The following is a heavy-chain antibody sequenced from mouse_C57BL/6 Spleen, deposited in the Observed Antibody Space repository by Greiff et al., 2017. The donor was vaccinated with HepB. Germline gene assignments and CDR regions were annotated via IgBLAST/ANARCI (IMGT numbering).Heavy chain of an antibody. CDR1: GYTFTSYW. J-gene: IGHJ2*01. Sequence: VQLQQSGAELVRPGTSVKLSCKASGYTFTSYWMHWVKQRPGQGLEWIGVIDPSDSYTNYNQKFKGKATLTVDTSSSTAYMQLSSLTSEDSAVYYCARDITTVVAFDYWGQGTTLTVSS. D-gene: IGHD1-1*01. V-gene: IGHV1-59*01. CDR2: IDPSDSYT. CDR3: ARDITTVVAFDY.